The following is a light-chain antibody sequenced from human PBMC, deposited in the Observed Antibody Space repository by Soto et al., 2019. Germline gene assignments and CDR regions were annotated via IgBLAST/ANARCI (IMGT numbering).Light chain of an antibody. CDR1: QSVSSY. CDR3: QKRNNWLIT. Sequence: EIVLTQSPATRSVSPGRGGTLSCRASQSVSSYLALYKQKPGQAPRLIIYDEYNRATGITARFSGSGSGKDFTLTISSIENEDFAVYYCQKRNNWLITFGQGKRLEIK. CDR2: DEY. J-gene: IGKJ5*01. V-gene: IGKV3-11*01.